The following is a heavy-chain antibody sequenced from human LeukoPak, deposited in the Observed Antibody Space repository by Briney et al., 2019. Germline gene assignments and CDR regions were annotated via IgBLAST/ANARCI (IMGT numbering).Heavy chain of an antibody. V-gene: IGHV3-21*04. D-gene: IGHD1-26*01. CDR2: ISSSSSYI. CDR3: AKDRGSYMGHAFDI. Sequence: PGGSLRLSCAASGFTFSSYSMNWVRQAPGKGLEWVSSISSSSSYIYYADSVKGRFTISRDNAKNSLYLQMNSLRAEDTALYYCAKDRGSYMGHAFDIWGQGTMVTVSS. CDR1: GFTFSSYS. J-gene: IGHJ3*02.